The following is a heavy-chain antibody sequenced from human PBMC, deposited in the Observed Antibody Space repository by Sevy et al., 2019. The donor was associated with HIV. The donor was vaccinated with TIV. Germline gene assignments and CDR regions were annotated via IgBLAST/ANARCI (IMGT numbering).Heavy chain of an antibody. J-gene: IGHJ4*02. D-gene: IGHD3-22*01. CDR3: ARDRGYYDISGYYPSRYFDY. CDR1: GFTFSNYW. Sequence: GGSLRLSCAASGFTFSNYWMTWVRQTPGKGLEWVANIKQDGSEKFYVASVKGRLTISRDNAKNSLYLQMNSLRAEDTAVYYCARDRGYYDISGYYPSRYFDYWGQGTLVTVSS. CDR2: IKQDGSEK. V-gene: IGHV3-7*01.